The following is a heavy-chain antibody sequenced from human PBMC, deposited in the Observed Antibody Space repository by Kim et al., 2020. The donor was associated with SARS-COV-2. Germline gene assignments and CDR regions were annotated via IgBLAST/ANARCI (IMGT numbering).Heavy chain of an antibody. D-gene: IGHD3-16*01. J-gene: IGHJ2*01. CDR1: GGTFSSYA. CDR3: ARDGGNWYCDL. CDR2: IIPIVGIT. V-gene: IGHV1-69*04. Sequence: SVKVSCKASGGTFSSYAINWVRQAPGQGLEWMGRIIPIVGITNYALKFQGRVTINADKSTNIVFMELSSLRSEDTAVFYCARDGGNWYCDLWGRGTLFT.